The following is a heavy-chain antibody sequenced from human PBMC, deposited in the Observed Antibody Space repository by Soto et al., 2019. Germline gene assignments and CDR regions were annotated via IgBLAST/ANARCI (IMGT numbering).Heavy chain of an antibody. V-gene: IGHV4-39*01. CDR1: GGSFSSSSYY. J-gene: IGHJ5*02. Sequence: SETLSLTCTVSGGSFSSSSYYWGWIRQPPGKGLEWIWSIYYSGSTYYNPSLKSRVTISVDTFKNQLSLKLTSVTAADTAVYYCARQGYSSSWYGGNWFDPWGQGTPVT. D-gene: IGHD6-13*01. CDR2: IYYSGST. CDR3: ARQGYSSSWYGGNWFDP.